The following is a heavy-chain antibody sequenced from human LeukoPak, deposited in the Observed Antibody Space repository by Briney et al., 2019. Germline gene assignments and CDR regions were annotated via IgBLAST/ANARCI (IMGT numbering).Heavy chain of an antibody. V-gene: IGHV3-69-1*01. CDR1: GFTFGAFA. CDR2: ISFSSSI. Sequence: GGSLRLSCAASGFTFGAFAMNWVRQAPGKGLEWVSSISFSSSISYAESVKGRFTISRDDTKNSLFLLMNSLTAEDTAVYYCARVGNRQWPDYWGQGTLVTVSS. CDR3: ARVGNRQWPDY. D-gene: IGHD6-19*01. J-gene: IGHJ4*02.